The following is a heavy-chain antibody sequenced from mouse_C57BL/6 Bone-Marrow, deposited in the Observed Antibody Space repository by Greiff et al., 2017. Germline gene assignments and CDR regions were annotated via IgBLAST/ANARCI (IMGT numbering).Heavy chain of an antibody. D-gene: IGHD2-3*01. CDR3: STLYDGYYVPWFPY. CDR2: IDPENGDT. CDR1: GFNFKDDY. Sequence: EVQLQQSGAELVRPGASVKLSCTASGFNFKDDYMHWVKQRPEQGLEWIGWIDPENGDTGYASKFQGKATITVDTSSNTAYLQLSSLPSEDPAVYYCSTLYDGYYVPWFPYWGQGTLVTVTA. V-gene: IGHV14-4*01. J-gene: IGHJ3*01.